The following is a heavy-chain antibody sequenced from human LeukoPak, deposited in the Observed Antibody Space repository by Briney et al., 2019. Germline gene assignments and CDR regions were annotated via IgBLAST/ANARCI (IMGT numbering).Heavy chain of an antibody. D-gene: IGHD3-10*01. V-gene: IGHV4-4*02. J-gene: IGHJ4*02. CDR2: IYHSGST. CDR3: ARAGYYGSGSPMAVFDY. Sequence: PGGSLRLSCAASGFTFSSYSMNWVRQPPGKGLEWIGEIYHSGSTNYNPSLKSRVTISVDKSKNQFSLKLSSVTAADTAVHYCARAGYYGSGSPMAVFDYWGQGTLVTVSS. CDR1: GFTFSSYSM.